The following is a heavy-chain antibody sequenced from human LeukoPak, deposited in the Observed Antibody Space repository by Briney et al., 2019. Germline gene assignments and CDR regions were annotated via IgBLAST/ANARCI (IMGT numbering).Heavy chain of an antibody. CDR3: ARDQEGLSGSYPFDY. V-gene: IGHV1-46*01. Sequence: ASVKVSCKASGYTFTSYYMHWVRQAPGQGLEWMGIINPSGGSTSYAQKFQGRVTMTRDMSTSTVYMELSSLRSEDTAVYYCARDQEGLSGSYPFDYWGQGTLVTVSS. D-gene: IGHD1-26*01. CDR1: GYTFTSYY. CDR2: INPSGGST. J-gene: IGHJ4*02.